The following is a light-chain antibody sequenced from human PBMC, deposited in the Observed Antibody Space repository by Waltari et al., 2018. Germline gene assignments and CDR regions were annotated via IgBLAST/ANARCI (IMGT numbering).Light chain of an antibody. V-gene: IGKV3-20*01. Sequence: ASQMFNSISLTWYQQKLGQAPRLLIYGTSSRATGIPDRFSGSGSGTDFTLTISRLEPEDFAVYYCQQYDGEVVTFGGGTKVEI. J-gene: IGKJ4*01. CDR2: GTS. CDR1: QMFNSIS. CDR3: QQYDGEVVT.